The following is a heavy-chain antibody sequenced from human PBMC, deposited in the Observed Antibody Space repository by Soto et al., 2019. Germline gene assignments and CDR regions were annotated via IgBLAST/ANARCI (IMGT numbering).Heavy chain of an antibody. J-gene: IGHJ4*02. V-gene: IGHV1-18*01. CDR2: ISAYNGNT. Sequence: APVKVSCKASGYTFTSYGISWVRQAPGQGLEWMGWISAYNGNTNYAQKLQGRVTMTTDTSTSTAYMELRSLRSDDTAVYYCAREFLDPESSSRYSDYWGQGTLVTVPS. D-gene: IGHD6-13*01. CDR1: GYTFTSYG. CDR3: AREFLDPESSSRYSDY.